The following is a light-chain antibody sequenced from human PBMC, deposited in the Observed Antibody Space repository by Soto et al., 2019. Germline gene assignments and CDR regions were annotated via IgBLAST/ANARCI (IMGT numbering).Light chain of an antibody. J-gene: IGLJ1*01. V-gene: IGLV2-14*03. Sequence: QSVLTQPASVSGSPGQSITISCTGTSSDVGGSNYVSWYQQHPGKAPKLIIFDVSHRPSGFSNRFSGSKSGNTASLTISGLQAEYEADYYCSSYTSSSTYVFGTGTKLTVL. CDR3: SSYTSSSTYV. CDR2: DVS. CDR1: SSDVGGSNY.